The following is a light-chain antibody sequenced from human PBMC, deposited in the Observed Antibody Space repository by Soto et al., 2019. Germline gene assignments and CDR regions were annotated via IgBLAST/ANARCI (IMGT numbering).Light chain of an antibody. J-gene: IGLJ3*02. V-gene: IGLV2-23*01. Sequence: QSAPTQPASVSGSPGQSITISCTGSSSDVGSYNLVSWHQQYPGKAPKLMIYEGSKRPSGVSNRFSGSKSGNTASLTISGLQAEDEADYYCCSYAGRSTLVFGGGTKVTVL. CDR1: SSDVGSYNL. CDR2: EGS. CDR3: CSYAGRSTLV.